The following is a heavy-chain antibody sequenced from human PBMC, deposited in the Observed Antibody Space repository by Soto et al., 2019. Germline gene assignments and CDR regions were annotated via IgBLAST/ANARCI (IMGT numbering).Heavy chain of an antibody. CDR3: ARDGVAPGLYFDH. CDR1: GFTYSDYW. CDR2: LKYDGREK. Sequence: GGSLSLSCAASGFTYSDYWMNWVRQTPGKRLEWVASLKYDGREKNYVDSVKGRFTISRDNAKNSVYLQMASLRAEDTAVYYCARDGVAPGLYFDHWGQGTPVTVSS. D-gene: IGHD6-13*01. V-gene: IGHV3-7*05. J-gene: IGHJ4*02.